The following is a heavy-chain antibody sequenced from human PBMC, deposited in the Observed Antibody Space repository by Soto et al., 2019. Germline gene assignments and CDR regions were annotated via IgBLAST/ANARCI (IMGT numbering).Heavy chain of an antibody. CDR3: ARAPKTFIAVAPISPVYFDY. CDR1: GYTFTGYY. J-gene: IGHJ4*02. V-gene: IGHV1-2*04. Sequence: GASVKVSCKASGYTFTGYYMHWVRQAPGQGLEWMGWINPNSGGTNYAQKFQGWVTMTRDTSISTAYMELSRLRSDDTAVYYCARAPKTFIAVAPISPVYFDYWGQGTLVTVSS. CDR2: INPNSGGT. D-gene: IGHD6-19*01.